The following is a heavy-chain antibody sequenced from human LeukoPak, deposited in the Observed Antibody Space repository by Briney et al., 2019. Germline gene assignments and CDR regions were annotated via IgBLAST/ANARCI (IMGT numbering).Heavy chain of an antibody. Sequence: GGSLRLSCAASGFTFSSYWMHWVRQAPGKGLVWVSRISSDGSSTNYAGSVKGRFTISRDNAKNTLYLQMNSLRAEDTAVYYCARVIRSGWEGELTDWGQGTLVTVSS. J-gene: IGHJ4*02. CDR3: ARVIRSGWEGELTD. CDR1: GFTFSSYW. D-gene: IGHD6-25*01. V-gene: IGHV3-74*01. CDR2: ISSDGSST.